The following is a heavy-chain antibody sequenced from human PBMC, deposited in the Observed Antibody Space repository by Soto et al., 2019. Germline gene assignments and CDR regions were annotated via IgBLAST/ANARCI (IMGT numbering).Heavy chain of an antibody. D-gene: IGHD1-1*01. V-gene: IGHV1-18*01. CDR1: GYTFTSYG. CDR3: ARGRYGDY. Sequence: QVHLVQSGAEVKKPGASVKVSCKASGYTFTSYGITWVRQAPGQGLEWMGWISAHNGNTDYAQKLQGRVIVTRDTSTSTAYMELRSLGSDDTAVYYWARGRYGDYWGQGALVTVSS. J-gene: IGHJ4*02. CDR2: ISAHNGNT.